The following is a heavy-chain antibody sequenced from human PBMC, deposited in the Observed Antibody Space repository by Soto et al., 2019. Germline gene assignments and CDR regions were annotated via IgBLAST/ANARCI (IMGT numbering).Heavy chain of an antibody. J-gene: IGHJ4*02. D-gene: IGHD1-1*01. Sequence: SETLSLTCTVSGGSISSYYWSWIRQPPGRGLEWIAYIYYNGSPNYNPSLKSRVTLSVDTSKNQFSLKLSSVTAADTAVYYCARVSRTTELDYWGQGTLVTVSS. CDR3: ARVSRTTELDY. CDR1: GGSISSYY. CDR2: IYYNGSP. V-gene: IGHV4-59*01.